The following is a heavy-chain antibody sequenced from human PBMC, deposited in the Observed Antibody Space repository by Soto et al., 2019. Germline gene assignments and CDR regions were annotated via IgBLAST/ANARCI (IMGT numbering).Heavy chain of an antibody. D-gene: IGHD2-15*01. CDR3: ARGRGYCSGGSCYFRRIWFDP. CDR2: MNPNSGNT. V-gene: IGHV1-8*01. CDR1: GYTFTSYD. Sequence: GASVKVSCKASGYTFTSYDINWVRQATGQGLEWMGWMNPNSGNTGYAQKFQGGVTMTRNTSISTAYMELSSLRSEDTAVYYCARGRGYCSGGSCYFRRIWFDPWGQGTLVTVSS. J-gene: IGHJ5*02.